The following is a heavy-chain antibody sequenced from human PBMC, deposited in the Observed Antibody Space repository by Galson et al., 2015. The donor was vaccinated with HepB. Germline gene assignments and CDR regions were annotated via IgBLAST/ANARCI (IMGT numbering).Heavy chain of an antibody. CDR3: ARWGGGGSYRRFAFDI. D-gene: IGHD1-26*01. CDR1: GGSISSYY. Sequence: SETLSLTCTVSGGSISSYYWSWIRQPPGKGLEWIGYTYYSGSTNYNPSLKSRVTISVDTSKNQFPLKLSSVTAADTAVYYCARWGGGGSYRRFAFDIWGQGTMVTVSS. V-gene: IGHV4-59*01. J-gene: IGHJ3*02. CDR2: TYYSGST.